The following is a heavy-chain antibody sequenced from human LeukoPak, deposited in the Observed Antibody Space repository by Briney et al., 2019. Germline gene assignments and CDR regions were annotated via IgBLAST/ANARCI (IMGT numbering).Heavy chain of an antibody. V-gene: IGHV4-61*02. CDR2: IYTSGST. CDR1: GGSISSGSYY. J-gene: IGHJ3*02. Sequence: SETLSLTRTVSGGSISSGSYYWSWIRQPAGKGLEWIGRIYTSGSTNYNPSLKSRVTISVDTSKNQFSLKLSSVTAADTAVYYCARWSRGVGGWDDAFDIWGQGTMVTVSS. CDR3: ARWSRGVGGWDDAFDI. D-gene: IGHD3-10*01.